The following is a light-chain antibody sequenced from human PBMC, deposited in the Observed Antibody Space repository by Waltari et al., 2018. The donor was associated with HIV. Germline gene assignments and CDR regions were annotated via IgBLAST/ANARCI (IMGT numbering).Light chain of an antibody. CDR2: DDT. CDR3: QVWDRSDDHVV. CDR1: NIATKS. J-gene: IGLJ2*01. Sequence: SYVLTQPPSVTAAPGQTARISCGGNNIATKSVHWYQQKPGQAPVLVVYDDTDRPSGIPERFSGSNSGNTATLTISRVEAGDEADYYCQVWDRSDDHVVFGGGTKLTVL. V-gene: IGLV3-21*02.